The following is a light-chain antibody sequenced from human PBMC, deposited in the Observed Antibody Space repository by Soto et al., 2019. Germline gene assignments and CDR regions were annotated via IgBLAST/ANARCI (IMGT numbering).Light chain of an antibody. CDR1: SGHSSYA. J-gene: IGLJ7*01. CDR2: LNSDGSH. Sequence: QLVLTQWPSASASLGASVKLTCTLSSGHSSYAIAWHQQQPEKGPRVLMRLNSDGSHNKGYGIPDRFSGSNSGAERYLTIPSLQSEDESDYYCQTWGTDVSVFGGGTQLTVL. V-gene: IGLV4-69*01. CDR3: QTWGTDVSV.